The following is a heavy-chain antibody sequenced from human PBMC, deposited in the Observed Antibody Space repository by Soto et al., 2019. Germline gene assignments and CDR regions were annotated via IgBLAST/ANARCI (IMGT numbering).Heavy chain of an antibody. Sequence: PSATLSLTCTVSGGSISSGTYYWSWIRQPPGKGLEWIGYIYHSGSSQYNPSLKSRVTISIDTSKNQFSLELRSVTAADTAVYYCARDLLDTTVDYYFDYWGPGRLVTVSS. D-gene: IGHD4-17*01. CDR1: GGSISSGTYY. CDR2: IYHSGSS. CDR3: ARDLLDTTVDYYFDY. V-gene: IGHV4-30-4*01. J-gene: IGHJ4*02.